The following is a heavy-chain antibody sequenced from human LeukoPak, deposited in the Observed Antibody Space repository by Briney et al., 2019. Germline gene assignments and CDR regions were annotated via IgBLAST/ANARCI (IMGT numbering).Heavy chain of an antibody. CDR3: ASSRLRLRYFDWTDAFDI. V-gene: IGHV1-18*01. CDR1: GYTFTSYG. D-gene: IGHD3-9*01. CDR2: ISAYNGNT. J-gene: IGHJ3*02. Sequence: ASVKVSCKASGYTFTSYGISWVRQAPGQGLEWMGWISAYNGNTNYAQKLQGRVTMTRNTSISTAYMELSSLRSEDTAVYYCASSRLRLRYFDWTDAFDIWGQGTMVTVSS.